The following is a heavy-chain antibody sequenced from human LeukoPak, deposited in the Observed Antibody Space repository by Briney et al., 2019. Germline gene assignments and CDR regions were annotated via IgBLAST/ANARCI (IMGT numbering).Heavy chain of an antibody. V-gene: IGHV1-46*01. Sequence: ASVKVSCKAFGYTFTSNYMHWVRQAPGQGLEWMGVISPSGGSTSYAQKFQGRVTLTRDMSTSTDYLELSSLRSEDTAVYYCARDNSVRDAAWWFNPWGQGTLVTVSS. CDR2: ISPSGGST. CDR1: GYTFTSNY. D-gene: IGHD5-24*01. J-gene: IGHJ5*02. CDR3: ARDNSVRDAAWWFNP.